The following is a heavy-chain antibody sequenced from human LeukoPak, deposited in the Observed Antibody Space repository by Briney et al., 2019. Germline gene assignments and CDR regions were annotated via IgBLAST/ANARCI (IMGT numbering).Heavy chain of an antibody. CDR1: GCRFITYW. CDR3: GRREGGGFDY. J-gene: IGHJ4*02. D-gene: IGHD2-15*01. Sequence: GGARQIPGKGFGCRFITYWSGGGRRLPGEGREGIGFIYPRHPHTRSTPSFQDHVTISADNSIPTAFLQWSSLQASDSAMYSCGRREGGGFDYWGQGTLVTVSS. V-gene: IGHV5-51*01. CDR2: IYPRHPHT.